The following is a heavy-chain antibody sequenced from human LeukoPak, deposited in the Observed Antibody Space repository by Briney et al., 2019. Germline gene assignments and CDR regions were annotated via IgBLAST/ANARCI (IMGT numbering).Heavy chain of an antibody. Sequence: ASVKVSCKASGYTFTGYYMHWVRQAPGQGLEWMGWINPNSGGTNYAQKFQGWVTMTRDTSISTAYMELSRLRSDDTAVYYCARVDRRGSSSCLRYWGQGTLVTVSS. CDR2: INPNSGGT. CDR3: ARVDRRGSSSCLRY. J-gene: IGHJ4*02. CDR1: GYTFTGYY. V-gene: IGHV1-2*04. D-gene: IGHD6-13*01.